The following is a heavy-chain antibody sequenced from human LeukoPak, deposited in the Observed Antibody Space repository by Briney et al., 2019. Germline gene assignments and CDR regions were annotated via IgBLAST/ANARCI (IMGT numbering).Heavy chain of an antibody. CDR2: ISAYNGNT. CDR1: GYTFTSYG. D-gene: IGHD2-15*01. J-gene: IGHJ6*04. V-gene: IGHV1-18*04. CDR3: ARDPLYCSGGSCYAVSCYYYGMDV. Sequence: GASVKVSCKASGYTFTSYGISWVRQAPGQGLEWMGWISAYNGNTNYAQKLQGRVTMTTDTSTSTAYMELRSLRSDATALYYCARDPLYCSGGSCYAVSCYYYGMDVWGKGTTVTVSS.